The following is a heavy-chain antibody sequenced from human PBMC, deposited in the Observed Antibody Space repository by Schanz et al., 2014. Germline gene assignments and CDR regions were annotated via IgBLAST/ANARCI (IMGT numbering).Heavy chain of an antibody. CDR2: INSVGSNT. D-gene: IGHD4-17*01. J-gene: IGHJ3*02. CDR1: GFTFSSHW. CDR3: ARKMKLGLYGGKEHDSLDI. Sequence: EVQLVQSGGGLVQPGGSLRLSCAASGFTFSSHWMHWVRQDPGKGLVWVARINSVGSNTDYADSVTGRFTISRDNAKNTLYLQMNTLRAEDTAVYYCARKMKLGLYGGKEHDSLDIWGQGTRVTVSS. V-gene: IGHV3-74*01.